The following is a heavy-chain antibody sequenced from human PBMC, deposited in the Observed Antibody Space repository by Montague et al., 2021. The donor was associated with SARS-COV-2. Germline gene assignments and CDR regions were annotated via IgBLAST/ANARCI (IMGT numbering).Heavy chain of an antibody. Sequence: SETLSLTCAVYGGSFNDYYWTWIRQPPGKGLDWIGEITHSGSSKYNPSLKNRVTISVDTSKNQFSLKLNSVSAADTAVYYCARGQVTIFGVLIMLSAAGALDIWGQGTMVTVSS. V-gene: IGHV4-34*01. CDR3: ARGQVTIFGVLIMLSAAGALDI. D-gene: IGHD3-3*01. CDR2: ITHSGSS. J-gene: IGHJ3*02. CDR1: GGSFNDYY.